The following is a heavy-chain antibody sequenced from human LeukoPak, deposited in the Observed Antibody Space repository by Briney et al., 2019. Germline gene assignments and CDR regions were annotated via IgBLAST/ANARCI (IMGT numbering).Heavy chain of an antibody. V-gene: IGHV3-11*01. CDR3: ARDVVGAHFDY. J-gene: IGHJ4*02. CDR2: ISSSGSTI. D-gene: IGHD1-26*01. Sequence: GGSLRLSCAASGFTFSSYWMSWIRQAPGKGLEWVSYISSSGSTIYYADSVKGRFTISRDNAKNSLYLQMNSLRAEDTAVYYCARDVVGAHFDYWGQGTLVTVSS. CDR1: GFTFSSYW.